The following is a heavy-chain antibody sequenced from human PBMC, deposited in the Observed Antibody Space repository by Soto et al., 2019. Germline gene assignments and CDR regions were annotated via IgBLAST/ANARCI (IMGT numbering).Heavy chain of an antibody. J-gene: IGHJ5*02. CDR2: ISLYSDGT. CDR3: ARVVPGAEAWFGP. CDR1: GYTFSNYG. D-gene: IGHD2-2*01. Sequence: AASGKVSCKTSGYTFSNYGITWVRRAPGQPLEWLGWISLYSDGTNYAQKFQCRVSMTTDTSTTTAYMELRSLRSDDTAVYYCARVVPGAEAWFGPWGQGTLVTVSS. V-gene: IGHV1-18*01.